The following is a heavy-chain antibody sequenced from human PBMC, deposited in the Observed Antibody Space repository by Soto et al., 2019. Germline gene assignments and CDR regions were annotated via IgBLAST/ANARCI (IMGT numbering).Heavy chain of an antibody. D-gene: IGHD2-15*01. CDR2: IYYSGST. V-gene: IGHV4-59*01. J-gene: IGHJ6*02. Sequence: SETLSLTCTVSGSSISSYYWSWIRQPPGKGLEWIGYIYYSGSTNYNPSLKSRVTISVDTPKNQFSLKLSSVTAADTAVYYCARVQGVAATYYYGMDVWGQGTTVTVSS. CDR1: GSSISSYY. CDR3: ARVQGVAATYYYGMDV.